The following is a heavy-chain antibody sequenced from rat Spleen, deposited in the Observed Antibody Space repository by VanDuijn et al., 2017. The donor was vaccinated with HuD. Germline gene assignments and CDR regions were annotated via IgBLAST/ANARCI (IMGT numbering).Heavy chain of an antibody. J-gene: IGHJ4*01. CDR1: GYSITSNF. CDR2: IGYSGGT. D-gene: IGHD1-9*01. CDR3: ARTYYGYTYRVMDA. V-gene: IGHV3-1*01. Sequence: EVQLQESGPGLVKPSQSLSLTCSVTGYSITSNFWGWIRKFPGNKMEWMGYIGYSGGTGYNPSLKTRSSITRDTSNNQFFLQLNSVTTEDTATYYCARTYYGYTYRVMDAWGQGASVTVSS.